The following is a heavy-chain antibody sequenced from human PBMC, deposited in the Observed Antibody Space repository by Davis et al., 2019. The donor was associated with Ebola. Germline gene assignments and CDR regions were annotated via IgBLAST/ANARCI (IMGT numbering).Heavy chain of an antibody. V-gene: IGHV3-30*03. CDR2: ISYDGSNK. Sequence: GESLKISCAASGFTFSSYGMHWVRQAPGKGLEWVAVISYDGSNKYYADSVKGRFTISRDNSKNTLYLQMNSLRAEDTAVYYCATSHYSGSYRYFEYWGQGTLVTVSS. D-gene: IGHD1-26*01. J-gene: IGHJ4*02. CDR1: GFTFSSYG. CDR3: ATSHYSGSYRYFEY.